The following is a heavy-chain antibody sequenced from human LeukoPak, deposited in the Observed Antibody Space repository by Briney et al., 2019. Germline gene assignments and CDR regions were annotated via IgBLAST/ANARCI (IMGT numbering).Heavy chain of an antibody. D-gene: IGHD6-19*01. J-gene: IGHJ4*02. CDR1: GGTFSSYA. CDR2: IIPILGIA. CDR3: ARPYSSGWYPHYFDY. Sequence: SVKVSCKASGGTFSSYAISWVRQAPGQGLEWMGRIIPILGIANYAQKFQGRVTITADKSTSTAYMELSSLRSEDTAVYYCARPYSSGWYPHYFDYWGQGTLVTVSS. V-gene: IGHV1-69*04.